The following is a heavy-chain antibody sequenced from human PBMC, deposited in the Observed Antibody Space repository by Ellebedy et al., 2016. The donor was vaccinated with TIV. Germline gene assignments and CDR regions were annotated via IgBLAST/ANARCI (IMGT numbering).Heavy chain of an antibody. CDR2: ISSHGQTT. J-gene: IGHJ3*01. V-gene: IGHV3-30*03. CDR3: ARENYFGSDILAAYDV. Sequence: GESLKISCAASGFRFSTHGMHWVRQALGKGLEWVAVISSHGQTTYYADSVKGRFTISRDNSKDTLDLQMNSLRPEDTSMYYCARENYFGSDILAAYDVWGQGTMVTVSS. D-gene: IGHD3-9*01. CDR1: GFRFSTHG.